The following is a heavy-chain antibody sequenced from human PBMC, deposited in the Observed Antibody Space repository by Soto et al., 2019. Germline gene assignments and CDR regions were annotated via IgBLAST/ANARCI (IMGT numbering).Heavy chain of an antibody. V-gene: IGHV4-34*01. CDR1: GGSFSGYY. CDR2: INHSGST. CDR3: ARASKKRGYSYGPEY. J-gene: IGHJ4*02. Sequence: SETLSLTCAVYGGSFSGYYWTWIRQPPGKGLEWIGEINHSGSTNCNPSLKSRVTISVDTSKNQFSLKLSSVTAADTAVYYCARASKKRGYSYGPEYWGQGTLVTVSS. D-gene: IGHD5-18*01.